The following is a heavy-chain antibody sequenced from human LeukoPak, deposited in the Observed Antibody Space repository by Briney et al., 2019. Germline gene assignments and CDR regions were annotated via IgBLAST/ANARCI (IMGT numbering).Heavy chain of an antibody. Sequence: GGSLRLSCAASGFTFSSYAMHWVRQAPGKGLEWVAFIRYDGSDKYYADSVKGRFTISRDNSKNTLYLQMNNLRADDTAVYYCVKKGQADDDGKPDWGQGTLVTVSS. CDR3: VKKGQADDDGKPD. CDR2: IRYDGSDK. CDR1: GFTFSSYA. V-gene: IGHV3-30*02. J-gene: IGHJ4*02. D-gene: IGHD1-1*01.